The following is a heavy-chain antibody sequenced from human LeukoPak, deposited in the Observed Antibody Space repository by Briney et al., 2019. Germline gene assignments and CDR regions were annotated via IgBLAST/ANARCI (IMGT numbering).Heavy chain of an antibody. Sequence: SETLSLTCAVSGGSISSYYWSWIRQPPGKGLEWIGYIYYSGSTNYNPSLKSRVTISVDTSKNQFSLKLSSVTAADTAVYYCARHPRDYSSGWYVFAFDIWGQGTMVTVSS. V-gene: IGHV4-59*01. D-gene: IGHD6-19*01. CDR1: GGSISSYY. CDR3: ARHPRDYSSGWYVFAFDI. J-gene: IGHJ3*02. CDR2: IYYSGST.